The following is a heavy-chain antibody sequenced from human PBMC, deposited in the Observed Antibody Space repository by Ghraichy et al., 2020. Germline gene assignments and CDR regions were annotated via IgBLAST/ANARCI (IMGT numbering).Heavy chain of an antibody. CDR3: AKEGTTSFDY. CDR1: GFTFSTYA. Sequence: GGSLRLSCAASGFTFSTYAMTWVRQAPGKGLEWVSGIDRSGGSTYYADSVNGRFTISRDNSKNTLYLQMSSLRPEDTAVYYCAKEGTTSFDYWGQGTLVTVSS. V-gene: IGHV3-23*01. D-gene: IGHD1-1*01. CDR2: IDRSGGST. J-gene: IGHJ4*02.